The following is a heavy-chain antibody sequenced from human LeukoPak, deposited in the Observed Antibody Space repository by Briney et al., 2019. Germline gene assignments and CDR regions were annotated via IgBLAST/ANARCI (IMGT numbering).Heavy chain of an antibody. CDR1: GFTFSNSA. D-gene: IGHD3-3*01. J-gene: IGHJ5*01. CDR2: ISDTCGRT. CDR3: AKGGQDYDFWRFDF. Sequence: TGGSLRVSCAASGFTFSNSAVSWVRQAPGERLEWVSSISDTCGRTYYADSVKGRFAISRDNSRNTVLLQMNSLRAGDTAIYYCAKGGQDYDFWRFDFWGQGIRVTVSS. V-gene: IGHV3-23*01.